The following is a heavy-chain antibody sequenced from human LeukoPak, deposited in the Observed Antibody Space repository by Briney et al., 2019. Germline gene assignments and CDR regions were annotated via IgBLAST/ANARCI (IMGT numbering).Heavy chain of an antibody. CDR1: GGTFSGYA. D-gene: IGHD5-24*01. Sequence: SVKVSCKASGGTFSGYAISWVRQAPGQGLEWMGRIIPIFGIANYAQKFQGRVTITADKSTSTAYMELSSLRSEDTAVYYCARGGRDGYNPPIDYWGQGTLVTVSS. V-gene: IGHV1-69*04. J-gene: IGHJ4*02. CDR3: ARGGRDGYNPPIDY. CDR2: IIPIFGIA.